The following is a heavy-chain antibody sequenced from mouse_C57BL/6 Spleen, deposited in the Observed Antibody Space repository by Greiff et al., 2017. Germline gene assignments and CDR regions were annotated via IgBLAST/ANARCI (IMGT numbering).Heavy chain of an antibody. CDR3: AGRITTAGGYYAMDY. V-gene: IGHV5-17*01. CDR1: GFTFSDYG. CDR2: ISSGSSSI. Sequence: EVKLVESGGGLVKPGGSLKLSCAASGFTFSDYGMHWVRQAPEKGLEWVAYISSGSSSIYYADTVKGRFTISRDNAKNTLFLQMTSLRSEETAIYYCAGRITTAGGYYAMDYWGQGTSVTVSS. D-gene: IGHD1-2*01. J-gene: IGHJ4*01.